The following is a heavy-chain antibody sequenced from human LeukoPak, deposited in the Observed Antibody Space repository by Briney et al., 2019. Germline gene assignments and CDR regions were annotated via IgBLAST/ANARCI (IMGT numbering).Heavy chain of an antibody. V-gene: IGHV3-21*01. Sequence: GSLRLSCAASGFTFNSYSMNWARQAPGKGLEWVSSISSSSSYIYYADSVKGRFTISRDNAKNSLYLQMNSLRAEDTAVYYCARDVTRWLQENPFDYWGQGTLVTVSS. CDR1: GFTFNSYS. CDR2: ISSSSSYI. J-gene: IGHJ4*02. CDR3: ARDVTRWLQENPFDY. D-gene: IGHD5-24*01.